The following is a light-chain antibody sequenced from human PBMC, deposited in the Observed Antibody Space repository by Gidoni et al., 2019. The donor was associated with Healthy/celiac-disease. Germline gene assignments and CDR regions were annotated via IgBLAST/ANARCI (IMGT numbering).Light chain of an antibody. CDR3: QQYNSYSRT. CDR1: QSISSW. CDR2: KAS. J-gene: IGKJ1*01. V-gene: IGKV1-5*03. Sequence: DIQMTQSPSTLSASVGDRVTITCRASQSISSWLAWYQQKPGKAPKLLIYKASSLESGVPSRFSGSGSGTEFTLTSSSLQPDDFATYYGQQYNSYSRTFXXXTKVEIK.